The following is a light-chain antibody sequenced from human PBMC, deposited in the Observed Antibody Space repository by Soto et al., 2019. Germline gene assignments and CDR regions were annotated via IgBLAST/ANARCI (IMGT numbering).Light chain of an antibody. Sequence: EIVLTQSPATLSLSPGERATLSCRASQSVDKYLAWYQQKIGQAPRPLIYDASNRATGIPARFSGSGSGTDFTLTISSLEPEDFAVYYCQQRSNWPPLTFGGGTKVEIK. J-gene: IGKJ4*01. CDR3: QQRSNWPPLT. V-gene: IGKV3-11*01. CDR2: DAS. CDR1: QSVDKY.